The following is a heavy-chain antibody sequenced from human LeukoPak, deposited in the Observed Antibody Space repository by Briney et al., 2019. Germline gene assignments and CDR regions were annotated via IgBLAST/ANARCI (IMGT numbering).Heavy chain of an antibody. D-gene: IGHD6-19*01. J-gene: IGHJ4*02. Sequence: KTGGSLRLSCAASGFTFSSYSMNWVRQAPGKGLEWVSSISSSSSYIYYADSVKGRFTISRDNAKNSLYLQMNSLRAEDTAVYYCAKDSRGQWLIDYWGQGTLVTVSS. CDR2: ISSSSSYI. V-gene: IGHV3-21*01. CDR1: GFTFSSYS. CDR3: AKDSRGQWLIDY.